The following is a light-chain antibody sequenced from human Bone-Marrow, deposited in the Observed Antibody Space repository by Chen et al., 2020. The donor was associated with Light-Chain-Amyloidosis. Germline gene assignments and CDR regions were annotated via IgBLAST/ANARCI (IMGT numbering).Light chain of an antibody. Sequence: QSALTQPASVSGSPGQSITISCTGTSSDVGGDNHVSWYQQHPDKAPKLMIYEVTNRPSWVPDRFSGSKSDNTASLPISGLQPEDEADYFCSSYTLTNTLVFGSGTRVTVL. CDR2: EVT. V-gene: IGLV2-14*01. J-gene: IGLJ1*01. CDR3: SSYTLTNTLV. CDR1: SSDVGGDNH.